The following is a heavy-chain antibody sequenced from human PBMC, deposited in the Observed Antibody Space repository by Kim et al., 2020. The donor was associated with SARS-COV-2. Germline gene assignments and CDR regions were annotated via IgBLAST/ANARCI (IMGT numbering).Heavy chain of an antibody. CDR3: ARQAAYGTYAEFDS. CDR1: GGSLNGYY. J-gene: IGHJ4*02. CDR2: VDDRGT. Sequence: SETLSVTCVVDGGSLNGYYWAWIRQSPGKGLEWIGEVDDRGTNYNPSLKGRVTISIDMSKNQFSLMLNSVTAADTAVYYCARQAAYGTYAEFDSWGQGTRVAVSS. D-gene: IGHD3-10*01. V-gene: IGHV4-34*01.